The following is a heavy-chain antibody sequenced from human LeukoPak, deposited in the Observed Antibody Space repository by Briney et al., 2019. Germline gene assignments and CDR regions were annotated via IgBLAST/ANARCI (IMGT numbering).Heavy chain of an antibody. CDR1: GITLSNYG. J-gene: IGHJ4*02. CDR3: AKRGVVIRVILVGFHKEAYYFDS. CDR2: ISDSGGRT. D-gene: IGHD3-22*01. Sequence: GGSLRLSCAVSGITLSNYGMSWVRQAPGKGLEWVAGISDSGGRTNYADSVKGRFIISRDNPKNTLYLQMNSLRTEDTAVYFCAKRGVVIRVILVGFHKEAYYFDSWGQGALVTVSS. V-gene: IGHV3-23*01.